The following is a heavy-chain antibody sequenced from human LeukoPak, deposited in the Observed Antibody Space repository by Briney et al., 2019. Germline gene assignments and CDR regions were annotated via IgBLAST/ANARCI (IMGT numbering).Heavy chain of an antibody. Sequence: SETPSLTCSVSGGSINNYYWSWIRQPPGKGLEWIGHIFYSGSTNYSPSLKSRVTISLVMSKNQISLELSSVTTADTAMYYCARTGDAFHIWGHGTTVTVSS. V-gene: IGHV4-59*01. J-gene: IGHJ3*02. CDR3: ARTGDAFHI. CDR2: IFYSGST. D-gene: IGHD3-9*01. CDR1: GGSINNYY.